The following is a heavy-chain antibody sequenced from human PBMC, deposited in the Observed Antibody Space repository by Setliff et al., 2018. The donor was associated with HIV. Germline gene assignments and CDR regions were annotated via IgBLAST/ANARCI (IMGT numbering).Heavy chain of an antibody. D-gene: IGHD6-19*01. V-gene: IGHV4-39*01. CDR1: GGSISSSSSY. J-gene: IGHJ4*01. Sequence: SETLSLTCTVSGGSISSSSSYWGWIRQPPGRGLEWIGSVSYSGSTYYNPSLKSRATISVDTSKNQFSLKLSSVTAADTAVYYCIIAYSSGWLAPMGFDSWGQEPWSPS. CDR2: VSYSGST. CDR3: IIAYSSGWLAPMGFDS.